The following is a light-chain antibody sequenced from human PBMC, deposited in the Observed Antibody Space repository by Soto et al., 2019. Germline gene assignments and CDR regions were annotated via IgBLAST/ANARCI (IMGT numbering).Light chain of an antibody. CDR1: QTINNW. Sequence: DIPMTQSPSTLSASIGGRVTITCRASQTINNWLAWYQQKPGKAPNLLIYHASNLETGVPSRFSGSALGTEFTLTISSLQPDDFATYYCQHYNSYPWTFGQGTKVEIK. CDR3: QHYNSYPWT. V-gene: IGKV1-5*01. J-gene: IGKJ1*01. CDR2: HAS.